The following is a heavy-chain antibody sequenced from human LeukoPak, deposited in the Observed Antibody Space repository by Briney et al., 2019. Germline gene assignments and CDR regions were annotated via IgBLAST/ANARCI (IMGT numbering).Heavy chain of an antibody. Sequence: SETLSLTCTVSGGSISSSSYYWGWIRQPPGKGLEWIGSIYYSGSTYYNPSLKSRVTISVDTSKNQFSLKLSSVTAADTAVYYCERAAVAGRGDWFDPWGQGTLVTVSS. CDR2: IYYSGST. J-gene: IGHJ5*02. CDR3: ERAAVAGRGDWFDP. D-gene: IGHD6-19*01. CDR1: GGSISSSSYY. V-gene: IGHV4-39*01.